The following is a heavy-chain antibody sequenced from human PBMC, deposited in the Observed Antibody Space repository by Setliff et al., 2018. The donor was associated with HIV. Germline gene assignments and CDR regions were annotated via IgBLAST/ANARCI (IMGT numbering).Heavy chain of an antibody. CDR3: ARGPPSGTTRRNNWFDP. Sequence: PGGSLRLSCLASGFTFSTYSMNWTRQTPEKGLEWISYISSSSSTIYYADSVKGRFTISRDNAKNPVYLDMDSLRADDTAVYYCARGPPSGTTRRNNWFDPWGQGTLVTVSS. V-gene: IGHV3-48*01. CDR2: ISSSSSTI. J-gene: IGHJ5*02. CDR1: GFTFSTYS. D-gene: IGHD1-1*01.